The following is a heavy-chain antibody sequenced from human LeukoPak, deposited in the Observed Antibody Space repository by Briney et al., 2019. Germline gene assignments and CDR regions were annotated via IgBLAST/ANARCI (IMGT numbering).Heavy chain of an antibody. CDR3: AKRADYYDSSRALYDAFDL. J-gene: IGHJ3*01. Sequence: PGGSLRLSCVASGFMFSSYAMNWVRQAPGKGLEWLSYISSSGTTIYSADSVKGRFTISRDNAKNSLYLHMNRLRGEDTAAYYCAKRADYYDSSRALYDAFDLWGQGTMVTVSS. CDR2: ISSSGTTI. D-gene: IGHD3-16*01. CDR1: GFMFSSYA. V-gene: IGHV3-48*03.